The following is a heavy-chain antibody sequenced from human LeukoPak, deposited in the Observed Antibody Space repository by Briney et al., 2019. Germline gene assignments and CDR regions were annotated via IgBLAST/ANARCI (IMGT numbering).Heavy chain of an antibody. CDR1: GGSISSGDYY. CDR2: IYYSGST. Sequence: SETLSLTCTVSGGSISSGDYYWSWIRQPPGKGLEWIGYIYYSGSTYYNPSLKSRLIISVDTSKNQFSLKLSSVTAADTAVYYCARATVSFTVTPGHWGQGTQVTVSS. D-gene: IGHD4-17*01. V-gene: IGHV4-30-4*01. J-gene: IGHJ4*02. CDR3: ARATVSFTVTPGH.